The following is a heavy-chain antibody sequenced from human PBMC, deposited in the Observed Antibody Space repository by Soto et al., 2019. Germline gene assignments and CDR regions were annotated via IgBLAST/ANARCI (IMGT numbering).Heavy chain of an antibody. CDR2: IIPIFGTA. J-gene: IGHJ6*02. Sequence: SVKVSCKASGGTFSSYAISWVRQAPGQGLEWMGGIIPIFGTANYAQKFQGRVTITADESTSTAYMELSSLRSEDTAVYYCAREFIGYCTNRVCSKGSYYYYGMDVWGQGTTVTVSS. D-gene: IGHD2-8*01. V-gene: IGHV1-69*13. CDR1: GGTFSSYA. CDR3: AREFIGYCTNRVCSKGSYYYYGMDV.